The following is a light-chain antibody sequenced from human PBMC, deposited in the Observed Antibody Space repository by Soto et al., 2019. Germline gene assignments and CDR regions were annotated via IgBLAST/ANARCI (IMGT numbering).Light chain of an antibody. CDR2: DAS. CDR3: QQRSNWPPWT. V-gene: IGKV3-11*01. CDR1: QSVSSY. J-gene: IGKJ1*01. Sequence: EIVLTQSPATLSLSPGESATLSCRASQSVSSYLAWYQQKPGQAPRLLIYDASNRATGIPARFSGSGSGTDFTLTISSLEPDDFAVYYCQQRSNWPPWTFGQGTKVEIK.